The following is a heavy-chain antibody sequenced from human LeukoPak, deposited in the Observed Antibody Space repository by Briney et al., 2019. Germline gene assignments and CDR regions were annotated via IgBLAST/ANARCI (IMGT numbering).Heavy chain of an antibody. Sequence: ASMKVSCKASGYTFTGYYMHWVRPAPGQGLEWMGWINPNSGGTNYAQKFQGRVTMTRDTSISTAYMELSRLRSDDTAVYYCASGYSSGWIFSFYYYGMDVWGQGTTVTVSS. D-gene: IGHD6-19*01. V-gene: IGHV1-2*02. CDR1: GYTFTGYY. CDR2: INPNSGGT. J-gene: IGHJ6*02. CDR3: ASGYSSGWIFSFYYYGMDV.